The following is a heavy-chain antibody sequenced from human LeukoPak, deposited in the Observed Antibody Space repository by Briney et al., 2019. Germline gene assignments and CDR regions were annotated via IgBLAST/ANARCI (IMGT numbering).Heavy chain of an antibody. CDR1: GFTFSSYA. V-gene: IGHV3-23*01. Sequence: GGSLRLSCAASGFTFSSYAMSWVRQAPGKGLEWVSAISGSGGSTYYADSVKGRFTISRDNSKNTLYLQMNGLRAEDTAVYYCARLGFGDRRDYWGQGTLVTVSS. D-gene: IGHD3-10*01. J-gene: IGHJ4*02. CDR3: ARLGFGDRRDY. CDR2: ISGSGGST.